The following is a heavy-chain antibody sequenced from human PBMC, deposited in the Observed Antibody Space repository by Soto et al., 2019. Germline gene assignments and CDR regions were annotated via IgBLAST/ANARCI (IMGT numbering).Heavy chain of an antibody. D-gene: IGHD2-2*01. CDR3: GVVVVPAAVHY. V-gene: IGHV4-4*02. Sequence: PLETLSLTCAVSSASISATNWWSWVRQPPGKGLEWIGQIYHSGSTNYNPSLKSRVTISVDTSKNQFSLDLSSVTAADTAVYYCGVVVVPAAVHYWGQGTLVTVSS. CDR2: IYHSGST. J-gene: IGHJ4*02. CDR1: SASISATNW.